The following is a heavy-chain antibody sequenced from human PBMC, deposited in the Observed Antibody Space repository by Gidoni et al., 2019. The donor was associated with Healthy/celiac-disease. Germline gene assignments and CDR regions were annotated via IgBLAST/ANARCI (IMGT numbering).Heavy chain of an antibody. J-gene: IGHJ6*02. CDR1: GGTFSSYA. Sequence: QVQLVQSGAEVKKPGSSVTVSCKASGGTFSSYAISWVRQAPGQGLEWMGGIIPIFGTANYAQKFQGRVTITADKSTSTAYMELSSLRSEDTAVYYCARDSPYDILTGYEVYYYYGMDVWGQGTTVTVSS. CDR2: IIPIFGTA. D-gene: IGHD3-9*01. CDR3: ARDSPYDILTGYEVYYYYGMDV. V-gene: IGHV1-69*06.